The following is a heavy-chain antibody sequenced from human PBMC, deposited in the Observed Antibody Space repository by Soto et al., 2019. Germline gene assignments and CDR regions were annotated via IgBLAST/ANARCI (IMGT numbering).Heavy chain of an antibody. J-gene: IGHJ5*02. CDR3: AKDAIANDGIWLMDS. CDR1: GFMFSDYA. V-gene: IGHV3-23*01. D-gene: IGHD3-16*01. CDR2: LLRPGRST. Sequence: GSLRLSCAASGFMFSDYAMTWARQAPGKELEWVSGLLRPGRSTYYADSVKGRFTISGDTSANTVYLQMDSLRAEDTAVYYCAKDAIANDGIWLMDSWGQGTVVTVSS.